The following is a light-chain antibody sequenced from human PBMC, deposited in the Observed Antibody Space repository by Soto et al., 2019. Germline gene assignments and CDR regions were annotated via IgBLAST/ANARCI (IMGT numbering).Light chain of an antibody. CDR3: LSFDSDTQV. Sequence: NFMLTQPHSVSASPGKTVTISCTHISGSIASNSVQWFQQRPGSAPTTVIFEDDQRPSGVPDRFSGSIDSSSNSASLTISGLKTEDEADYYCLSFDSDTQVFGGGTKVTVL. V-gene: IGLV6-57*03. J-gene: IGLJ3*02. CDR2: EDD. CDR1: SGSIASNS.